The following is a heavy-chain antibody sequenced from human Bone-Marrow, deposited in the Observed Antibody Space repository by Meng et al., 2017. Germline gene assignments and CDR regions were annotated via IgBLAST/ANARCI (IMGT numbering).Heavy chain of an antibody. D-gene: IGHD6-19*01. Sequence: GESLKISCAASGFTFSNYRMHWVRQVPGKGLAWVSYINSDGSTTNYADSVRGRFTISRDNAKNTLFLQMNSLRGEDTAIYYCRRESPVAHDYWGQGTLVTVSS. CDR1: GFTFSNYR. CDR3: RRESPVAHDY. V-gene: IGHV3-74*01. J-gene: IGHJ4*02. CDR2: INSDGSTT.